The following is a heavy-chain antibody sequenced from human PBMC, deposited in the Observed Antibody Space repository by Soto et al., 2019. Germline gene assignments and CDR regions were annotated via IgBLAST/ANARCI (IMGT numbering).Heavy chain of an antibody. D-gene: IGHD5-12*01. Sequence: QVQLRESGPGLVKPSQTLSLTCSVSGASVAGGSYYWSWVRQPPGEGLEWIGYIPSRGRPFYNPSLTSRGTIPAVTSKNQLSLQLTSVTAADTAVYYCARDTYSGYDFGLWGQGTLVTVSS. V-gene: IGHV4-30-4*01. J-gene: IGHJ5*02. CDR3: ARDTYSGYDFGL. CDR1: GASVAGGSYY. CDR2: IPSRGRP.